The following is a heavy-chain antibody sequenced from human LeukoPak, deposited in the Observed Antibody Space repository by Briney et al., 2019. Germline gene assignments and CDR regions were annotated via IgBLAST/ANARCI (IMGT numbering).Heavy chain of an antibody. CDR1: NGSISSDTYF. CDR2: MSSSGIS. CDR3: ASRRNIVVVPPRRGYFQH. D-gene: IGHD2-2*01. V-gene: IGHV4-61*02. J-gene: IGHJ1*01. Sequence: SETLSLTRTVSNGSISSDTYFWSWIRQPAGKGLEWIGRMSSSGISTYSPSLKSRVTISIDTSRNQFSMNLNSVTAADTAVYYCASRRNIVVVPPRRGYFQHWGQGTLVTVSS.